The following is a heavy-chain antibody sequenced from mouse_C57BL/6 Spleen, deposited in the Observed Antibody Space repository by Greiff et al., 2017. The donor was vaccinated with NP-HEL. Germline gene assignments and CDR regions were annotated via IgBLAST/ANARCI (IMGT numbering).Heavy chain of an antibody. V-gene: IGHV1-55*01. CDR2: IYPGSGST. Sequence: QVQLKQSGAELVKPGASVKMSCKASGYTFTSYWITWVKQRPGQGLEWIGDIYPGSGSTNYNEKFKSKATLTVDTSSSTAYMQLSSLTSEDSAVYYCARGESDAMDYWGQGTSVTVSS. CDR3: ARGESDAMDY. J-gene: IGHJ4*01. CDR1: GYTFTSYW.